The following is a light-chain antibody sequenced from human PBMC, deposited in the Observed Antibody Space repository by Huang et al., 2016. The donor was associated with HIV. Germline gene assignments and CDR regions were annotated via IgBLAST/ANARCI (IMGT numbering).Light chain of an antibody. CDR2: WGS. J-gene: IGKJ4*01. Sequence: DIVMTQSPDSLAVSLGERPTINCKSSQSVLYSSKNKNYLAWYQQKPGLPPKLIIYWGSSRKSRVPDRFSGSGSGTDFTLTISSLQAEDVAVYDCQQYYSTLTFGGGTKVEIK. CDR3: QQYYSTLT. V-gene: IGKV4-1*01. CDR1: QSVLYSSKNKNY.